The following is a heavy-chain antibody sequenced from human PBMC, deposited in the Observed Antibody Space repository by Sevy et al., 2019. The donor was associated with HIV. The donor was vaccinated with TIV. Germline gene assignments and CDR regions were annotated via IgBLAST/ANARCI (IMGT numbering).Heavy chain of an antibody. CDR1: GFTFDDYT. CDR2: ITRNSYEAYGGTT. Sequence: GGFLRLSCTTSGFTFDDYTMSWFRQPPGKGLEWVAFITRNSYEAYGGTTDYASSVKGRFIISRYDSKSIAYLQMNSLKTEDIAFYYCARGLATADTPEYYFDYWGQGTLVTVSS. CDR3: ARGLATADTPEYYFDY. V-gene: IGHV3-49*03. J-gene: IGHJ4*02. D-gene: IGHD5-12*01.